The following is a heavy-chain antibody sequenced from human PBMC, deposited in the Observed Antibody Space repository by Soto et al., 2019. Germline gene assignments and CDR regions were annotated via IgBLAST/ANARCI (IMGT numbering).Heavy chain of an antibody. CDR3: ARGETSYYYGSGSALKYYYYGMDV. V-gene: IGHV4-34*01. CDR1: GGSFSGYY. CDR2: INHSGST. D-gene: IGHD3-10*01. Sequence: SETLSLTCAVYGGSFSGYYGSWIRPPPGKGLEWIGEINHSGSTNYNPSLKSRVTISVDTSKNQFSLKLSSVTAADTAVYYCARGETSYYYGSGSALKYYYYGMDVWGQGTTVTVSS. J-gene: IGHJ6*02.